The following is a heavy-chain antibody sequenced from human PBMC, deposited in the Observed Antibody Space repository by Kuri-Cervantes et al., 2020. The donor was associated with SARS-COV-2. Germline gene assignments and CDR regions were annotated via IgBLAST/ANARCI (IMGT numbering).Heavy chain of an antibody. V-gene: IGHV6-1*01. D-gene: IGHD2-2*02. CDR2: TYYRSKWYN. J-gene: IGHJ2*01. Sequence: SQTLSLTCAISGDSVSSNSAAWNWIRQSPSRGLEWLGRTYYRSKWYNDYAVSVKSRITINPDTSKNQFSLQLNSVTPEDTAVYYCARARRGDIVVVPAAIASQVHPGNWYFDLWGRGTLITVSS. CDR3: ARARRGDIVVVPAAIASQVHPGNWYFDL. CDR1: GDSVSSNSAA.